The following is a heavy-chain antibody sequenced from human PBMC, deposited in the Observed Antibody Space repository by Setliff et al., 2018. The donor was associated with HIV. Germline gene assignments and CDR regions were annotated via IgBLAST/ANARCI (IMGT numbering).Heavy chain of an antibody. V-gene: IGHV1-3*01. Sequence: ASVKVSCKASGYGFTRKIIHWVRQAPGQRLEWMGWINVGSGNTKYSLRFQDRVTLTRDTSATTAYMELSSLRSEDTAVYYCARDVGSVWHNWFDPWGQGSLVTVSS. J-gene: IGHJ5*02. CDR3: ARDVGSVWHNWFDP. CDR2: INVGSGNT. CDR1: GYGFTRKI. D-gene: IGHD6-19*01.